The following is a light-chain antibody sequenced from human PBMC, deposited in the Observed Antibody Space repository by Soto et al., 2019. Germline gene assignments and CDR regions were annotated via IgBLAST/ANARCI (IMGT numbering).Light chain of an antibody. J-gene: IGKJ3*01. Sequence: MTQSPATLSVSPGDGATLSCRASQSVSSNVAWYRQKPGQAPRLLIYDASSRATGIPDRFSGSGSGTDFTLTISRLEPEDFAVYYCQQYGSSLFTFGPGTKVDIK. V-gene: IGKV3-20*01. CDR1: QSVSSN. CDR2: DAS. CDR3: QQYGSSLFT.